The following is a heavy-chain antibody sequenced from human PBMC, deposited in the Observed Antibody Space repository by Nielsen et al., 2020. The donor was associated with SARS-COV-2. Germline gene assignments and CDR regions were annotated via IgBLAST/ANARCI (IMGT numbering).Heavy chain of an antibody. CDR3: ARDRGDGYNSGVDY. D-gene: IGHD5-24*01. V-gene: IGHV7-4-1*02. Sequence: ASVKVSCKASGYTFNRYAMNWVRQAPGQGLEWMGWINTNTGNPTYAQGFTSRFVFSLDTSVSTAFLQISSLKAEDTAVYYCARDRGDGYNSGVDYWGQGTLVTVSS. CDR1: GYTFNRYA. CDR2: INTNTGNP. J-gene: IGHJ4*02.